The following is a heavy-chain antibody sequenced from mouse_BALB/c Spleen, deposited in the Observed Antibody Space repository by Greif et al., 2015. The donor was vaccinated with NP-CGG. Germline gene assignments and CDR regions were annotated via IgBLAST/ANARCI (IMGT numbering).Heavy chain of an antibody. CDR1: GYTFTSYY. CDR3: TRSWDSYFDY. J-gene: IGHJ2*01. Sequence: QVQLQQPGAELVKPGASVKLSCKASGYTFTSYYTYWVKQRPGQGLEWIGEINPSNGGTNFNEKFKSKATLTVDKSSSTAYMQLSSLTSEDSAVYYCTRSWDSYFDYWGQGTTLTVSS. CDR2: INPSNGGT. V-gene: IGHV1S81*02. D-gene: IGHD3-3*01.